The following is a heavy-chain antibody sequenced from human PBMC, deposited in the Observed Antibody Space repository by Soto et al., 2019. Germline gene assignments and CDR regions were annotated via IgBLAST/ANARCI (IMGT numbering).Heavy chain of an antibody. J-gene: IGHJ3*02. CDR3: AGATMIVFGPWNAAFDI. D-gene: IGHD3-22*01. V-gene: IGHV3-30*03. Sequence: PGGSLRLSCAASGFTFSSYGMHWVRQAPGKGLEWVAVISYDGSNKYYADSVKGRFTISRDNSKNTLYLQMNSLRAEDTAVYYCAGATMIVFGPWNAAFDIWGQGTMVTVSS. CDR1: GFTFSSYG. CDR2: ISYDGSNK.